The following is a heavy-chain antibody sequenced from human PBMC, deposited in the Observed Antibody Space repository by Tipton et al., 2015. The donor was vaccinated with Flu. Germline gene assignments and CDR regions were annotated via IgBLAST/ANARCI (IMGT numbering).Heavy chain of an antibody. CDR2: IYYSGST. J-gene: IGHJ3*02. Sequence: TLSLTCTVSGGSISSGGYYWSWIRQHPGKGLEWIGYIYYSGSTYYNPSLKSRVTISVDTSKNQFSLKLSSVTAADTAVYYCARGRDLAYGDRPDAFDIWGQGTMVTVSS. CDR3: ARGRDLAYGDRPDAFDI. CDR1: GGSISSGGYY. D-gene: IGHD4-17*01. V-gene: IGHV4-31*03.